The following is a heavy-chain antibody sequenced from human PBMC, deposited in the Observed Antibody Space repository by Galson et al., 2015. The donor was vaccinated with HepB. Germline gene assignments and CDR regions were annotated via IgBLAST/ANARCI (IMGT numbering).Heavy chain of an antibody. CDR1: GFTFSSYA. V-gene: IGHV3-23*01. J-gene: IGHJ6*02. D-gene: IGHD3-10*01. CDR3: AKKGSGSPVPYYGMDV. CDR2: ISGSGGST. Sequence: SLRLSCAASGFTFSSYAMSWVRQAPGKGLEWVSAISGSGGSTYYADSVKGRFTISRDNSKNTLYLQMNSLRAEDTAVYYCAKKGSGSPVPYYGMDVWGQGTTVTVSS.